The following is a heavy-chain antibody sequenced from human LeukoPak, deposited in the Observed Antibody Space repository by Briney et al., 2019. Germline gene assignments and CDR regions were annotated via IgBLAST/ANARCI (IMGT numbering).Heavy chain of an antibody. Sequence: PGGSLRLSCAASGFTFSSYAMSWVRQAPGKGLEWVSAISGSGGSTYYADSVKGRFTISRDNSKNTLYLQMNSLRAEDTAVYYCAKGYGVNWNSGFYYFDYWGQGTLVTVSS. J-gene: IGHJ4*02. V-gene: IGHV3-23*01. CDR1: GFTFSSYA. CDR2: ISGSGGST. CDR3: AKGYGVNWNSGFYYFDY. D-gene: IGHD1-7*01.